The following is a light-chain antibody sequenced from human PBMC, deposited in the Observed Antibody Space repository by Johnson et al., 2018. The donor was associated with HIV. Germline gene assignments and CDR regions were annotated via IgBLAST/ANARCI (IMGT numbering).Light chain of an antibody. Sequence: QLVLTQPPSVSAAQGQKVTISCSGSSSNIGNNYVSWYQQLPGTAPKLLLYDNNKRPSGIRDRFSGPKSGTSATLGIPGLPTGDEADYYCGTWDSSLSAYVIGTGTKVTVL. V-gene: IGLV1-51*01. CDR1: SSNIGNNY. J-gene: IGLJ1*01. CDR2: DNN. CDR3: GTWDSSLSAYV.